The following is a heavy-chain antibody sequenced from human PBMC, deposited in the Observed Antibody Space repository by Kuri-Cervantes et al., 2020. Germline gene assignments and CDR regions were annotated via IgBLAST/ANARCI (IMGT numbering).Heavy chain of an antibody. CDR2: INPNSGGT. V-gene: IGHV1-2*02. CDR1: GYTFTSYG. Sequence: ASVKVSCKASGYTFTSYGISWVRQAPGQGLEWMGWINPNSGGTNYAQKFQGRVTMTRDTSISTAYMELSRLRSDDTAVYYCASLRGYSGYDKKSTGRGDAFDIWGQGTMVTVSS. J-gene: IGHJ3*02. D-gene: IGHD5-12*01. CDR3: ASLRGYSGYDKKSTGRGDAFDI.